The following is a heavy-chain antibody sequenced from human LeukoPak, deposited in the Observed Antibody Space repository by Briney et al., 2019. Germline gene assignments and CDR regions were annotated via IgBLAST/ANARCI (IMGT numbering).Heavy chain of an antibody. CDR3: ARSLSSSEYYYYGMDV. J-gene: IGHJ6*02. Sequence: SVKVSCKVSGYTLTELSMHWVRQAPGQGLEWMGGIIPIFGTANYAQKFQGRVSITADESTSTAYMELSSLRSEDTAVYYCARSLSSSEYYYYGMDVWGQGTTVTVSS. CDR1: GYTLTELS. V-gene: IGHV1-69*13. D-gene: IGHD6-6*01. CDR2: IIPIFGTA.